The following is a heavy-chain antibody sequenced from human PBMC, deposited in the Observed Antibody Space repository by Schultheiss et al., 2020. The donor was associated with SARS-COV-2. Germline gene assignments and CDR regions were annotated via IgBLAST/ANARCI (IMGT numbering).Heavy chain of an antibody. CDR2: ISGSGGST. CDR1: GFTFDDYA. J-gene: IGHJ4*02. D-gene: IGHD2-15*01. CDR3: AKDDCSGGTCYPDY. V-gene: IGHV3-23*01. Sequence: GGSLRLSCAASGFTFDDYAMHWVRQAPGKGLEWVSAISGSGGSTYYADSVKGRFTISRDNSKNTLYLQMNSLRAEDTAVYYCAKDDCSGGTCYPDYWGQGTLVTVSS.